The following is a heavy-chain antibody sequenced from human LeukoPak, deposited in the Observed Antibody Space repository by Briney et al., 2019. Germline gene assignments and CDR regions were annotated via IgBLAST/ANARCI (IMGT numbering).Heavy chain of an antibody. Sequence: GGSLRLSCAASGFTFSSYVMSWVRQAPGKGLEWVANIKHDGSEKYYVDSVKGRFTFSRDNAKNSLYLQMNSLRAEDTAVYYCARLDIVATGAFDLWGQGTMVTVSS. CDR3: ARLDIVATGAFDL. J-gene: IGHJ3*01. V-gene: IGHV3-7*04. CDR2: IKHDGSEK. D-gene: IGHD5-12*01. CDR1: GFTFSSYV.